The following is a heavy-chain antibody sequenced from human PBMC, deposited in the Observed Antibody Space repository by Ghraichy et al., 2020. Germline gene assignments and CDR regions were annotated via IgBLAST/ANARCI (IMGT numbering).Heavy chain of an antibody. Sequence: WISAFNGNTNYAQKFQGRVTMTTDTATSTAYMELRSLRSNDTAVYYSARDNPDIVPTIWDYWGQGPLVPVSS. CDR3: ARDNPDIVPTIWDY. CDR2: ISAFNGNT. J-gene: IGHJ4*02. V-gene: IGHV1-18*01. D-gene: IGHD5-12*01.